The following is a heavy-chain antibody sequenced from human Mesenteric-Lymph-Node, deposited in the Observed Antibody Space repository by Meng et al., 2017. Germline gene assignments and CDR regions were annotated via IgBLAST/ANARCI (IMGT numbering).Heavy chain of an antibody. CDR3: VRNTRGDANGPPLDY. V-gene: IGHV4-38-2*02. CDR2: IYLDGNT. J-gene: IGHJ4*02. CDR1: GYFIGTSCY. D-gene: IGHD1-14*01. Sequence: SETLSLTCSVSGYFIGTSCYWGLIRQPPGKGLEWIGSIYLDGNTFYNASLRSRITISLDTSRNQFSLRLTSVTAADTAVCYCVRNTRGDANGPPLDYWGQGTQVTVSS.